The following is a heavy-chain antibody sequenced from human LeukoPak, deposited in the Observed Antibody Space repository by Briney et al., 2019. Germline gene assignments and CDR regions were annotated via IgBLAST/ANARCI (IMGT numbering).Heavy chain of an antibody. Sequence: PGGSLRLSCAASGFTFSSYSMNWVRQAPGKGLEWVSSISSSSSHIYYADSVKGRFTISRDNAKNSLYLQMNSLIDEDTAVYYCAMDLRGGAAGLEGADFWGRGTQVTVSS. J-gene: IGHJ4*01. CDR1: GFTFSSYS. CDR3: AMDLRGGAAGLEGADF. V-gene: IGHV3-21*04. D-gene: IGHD6-13*01. CDR2: ISSSSSHI.